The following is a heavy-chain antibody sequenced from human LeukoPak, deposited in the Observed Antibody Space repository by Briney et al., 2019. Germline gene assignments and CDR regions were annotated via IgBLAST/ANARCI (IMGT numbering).Heavy chain of an antibody. CDR2: FDPEDGET. J-gene: IGHJ6*03. CDR3: ATAPGTNYYMDV. Sequence: ASVKVSCKVSGYTLTELSMHWVRQAPGKGLEWMGGFDPEDGETIYAQKFQGRVTMTEDTSTDTAYMELSSLRSEDTAVYYCATAPGTNYYMDVWGKGTTVTVS. CDR1: GYTLTELS. D-gene: IGHD1-1*01. V-gene: IGHV1-24*01.